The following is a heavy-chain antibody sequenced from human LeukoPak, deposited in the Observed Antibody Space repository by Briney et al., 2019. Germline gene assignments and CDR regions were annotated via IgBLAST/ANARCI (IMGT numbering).Heavy chain of an antibody. V-gene: IGHV4-34*01. D-gene: IGHD5-12*01. Sequence: KSSQTLSLTCAVYGASFSGYFWSWVRQPPGKGLEWLGEINHSGSTTYNPSLKDRVTISVDTSKNQFSLRLSSVTAADTAVYYCARAEPWIHQQIDYWGQGTLVSVSS. CDR2: INHSGST. J-gene: IGHJ4*02. CDR1: GASFSGYF. CDR3: ARAEPWIHQQIDY.